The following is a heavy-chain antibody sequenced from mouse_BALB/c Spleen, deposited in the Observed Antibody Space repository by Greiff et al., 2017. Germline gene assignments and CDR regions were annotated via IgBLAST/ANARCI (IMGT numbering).Heavy chain of an antibody. V-gene: IGHV1-63*02. CDR3: ARANYYAMDY. J-gene: IGHJ4*01. Sequence: QVQLQQSGAELVRPGTSVKMSCKAAGYTFTNYWIGWVKQRPGQGLEWIGQIYPGDGDTNYNGKFKGKATLTADKSSSTAYMQLSSLTSEDSAVYFCARANYYAMDYWGQGTSVTVSS. CDR2: IYPGDGDT. CDR1: GYTFTNYW.